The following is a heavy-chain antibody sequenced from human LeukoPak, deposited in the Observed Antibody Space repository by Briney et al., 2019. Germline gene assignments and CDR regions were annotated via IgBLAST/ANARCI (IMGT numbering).Heavy chain of an antibody. Sequence: TGGSLRLSCTASGFTFNRYAMHWVRQAPGKGLEWVGRISGDGITTYYLDSVKGRFTISRDNSKNSLYLHMNSLRSEDTALYYCAKDHVYGGADDWGQGTLVTVSS. J-gene: IGHJ4*02. CDR1: GFTFNRYA. V-gene: IGHV3-43*02. CDR3: AKDHVYGGADD. D-gene: IGHD4-23*01. CDR2: ISGDGITT.